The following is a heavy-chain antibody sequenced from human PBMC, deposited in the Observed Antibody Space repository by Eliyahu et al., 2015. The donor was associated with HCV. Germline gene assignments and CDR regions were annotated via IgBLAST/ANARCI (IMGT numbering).Heavy chain of an antibody. Sequence: EVQLVESGGGLVQPGGSLRLSCAASGFTFSSYSMNXVRQAPGKGLEWVSYISSSSTTIYYADSVRGRFTVSRDNAKNSLYLQMNSLRVEDTAVYYCARDPSSGFYEADSWGQGTLVTVSS. CDR2: ISSSSTTI. CDR1: GFTFSSYS. D-gene: IGHD3-22*01. CDR3: ARDPSSGFYEADS. V-gene: IGHV3-48*01. J-gene: IGHJ4*02.